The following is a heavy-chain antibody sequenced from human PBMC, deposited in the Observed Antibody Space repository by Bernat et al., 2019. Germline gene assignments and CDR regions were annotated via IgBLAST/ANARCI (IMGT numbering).Heavy chain of an antibody. Sequence: QVQLVQSGAEVKKPGASVKVSCKASGYTFTSYGISWLRQAPGQGLEWMGWISAYNDNTNYAQKLQGRVTMTTDTSTSTAYMELRSLRSDDTAVYYCARDYYDSCCYYCFDYWGQGTLVTVSS. CDR1: GYTFTSYG. J-gene: IGHJ4*02. V-gene: IGHV1-18*01. D-gene: IGHD3-22*01. CDR2: ISAYNDNT. CDR3: ARDYYDSCCYYCFDY.